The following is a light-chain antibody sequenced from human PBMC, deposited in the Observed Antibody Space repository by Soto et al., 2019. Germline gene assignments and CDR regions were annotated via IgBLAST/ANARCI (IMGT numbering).Light chain of an antibody. CDR1: QRVLYSSNNKNY. V-gene: IGKV4-1*01. Sequence: DIVMTQSPDSLAVSLGERATINCKSSQRVLYSSNNKNYLAWYQQKPGQPPKLLIYWASTRESGVPDRFSGRGSGTDFTLTISSLQAEDVAVYYCEKYYSTPPNTFGQGTKLEIK. J-gene: IGKJ2*01. CDR2: WAS. CDR3: EKYYSTPPNT.